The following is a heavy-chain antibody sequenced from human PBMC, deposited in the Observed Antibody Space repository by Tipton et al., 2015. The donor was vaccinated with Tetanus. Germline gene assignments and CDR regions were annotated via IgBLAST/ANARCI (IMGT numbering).Heavy chain of an antibody. CDR2: IYFEGST. CDR3: ARHLYGYLFDP. CDR1: GGSIRDKKYY. J-gene: IGHJ5*02. Sequence: TLSLTCTVSGGSIRDKKYYWGWIRQPPGRGLEWIASIYFEGSTYYSPSFKSRVTIAVDRSQNVSSLNLTSVIAADTAVYYCARHLYGYLFDPWGQGALVTFSS. D-gene: IGHD3-10*01. V-gene: IGHV4-39*02.